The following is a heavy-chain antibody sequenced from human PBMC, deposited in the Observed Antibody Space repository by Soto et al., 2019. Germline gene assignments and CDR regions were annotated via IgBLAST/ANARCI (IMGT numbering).Heavy chain of an antibody. CDR1: GVSLVSTNR. CDR3: AHSPGVYVLVY. CDR2: IHHSGNT. D-gene: IGHD3-10*02. V-gene: IGHV4-4*02. Sequence: QLQLQESGTGRVEPSGTLSLTCAVSGVSLVSTNRYNWVRQSPTRGVGRIGGIHHSGNTNGTPSLLRRVPTPGDESKTQLCLRLCPLTAAYTAVFYRAHSPGVYVLVYWGQGAVVTVSS. J-gene: IGHJ4*02.